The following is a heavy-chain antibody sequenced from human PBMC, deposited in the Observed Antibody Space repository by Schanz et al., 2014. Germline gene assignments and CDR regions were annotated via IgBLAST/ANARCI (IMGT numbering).Heavy chain of an antibody. CDR1: GYIFTSYS. D-gene: IGHD6-6*01. CDR2: INPSGDST. V-gene: IGHV1-46*03. Sequence: QVHLVQSGAEVKKPGASVKVSCKASGYIFTSYSMHWVRQAPGQGLEWLGIINPSGDSTSSAQECQGRGTMTRDTSNSRVQNHLLLLLSEASAVYVSSRGGAYRSPSPVFYFDYWGQGTLVTVSS. CDR3: SRGGAYRSPSPVFYFDY. J-gene: IGHJ4*02.